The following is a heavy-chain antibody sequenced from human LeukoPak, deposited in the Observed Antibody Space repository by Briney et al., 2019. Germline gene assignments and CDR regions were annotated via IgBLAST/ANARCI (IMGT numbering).Heavy chain of an antibody. CDR1: GFTFGDYA. D-gene: IGHD2-21*01. CDR2: IRYDGSDS. V-gene: IGHV3-30*02. Sequence: HPGGSLRLSCSAFGFTFGDYAFHWVRQAPGKGLEWLAFIRYDGSDSYYADSVKGRFTISRDNSKKTLYLQMDSLRTEDTAFYYCALIGVVIPPDTYDVWGQGTLVTVSS. J-gene: IGHJ3*01. CDR3: ALIGVVIPPDTYDV.